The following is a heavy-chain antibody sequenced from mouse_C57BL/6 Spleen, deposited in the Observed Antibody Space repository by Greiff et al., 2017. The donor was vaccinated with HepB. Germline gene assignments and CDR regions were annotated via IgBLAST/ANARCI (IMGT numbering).Heavy chain of an antibody. J-gene: IGHJ1*03. CDR3: ASPYGNYRYWYFDV. V-gene: IGHV5-6*01. D-gene: IGHD2-1*01. CDR2: ISSGGSYT. Sequence: EVQGVESGGDLVKPGGSLKLSCAASGFTFSSYGMSWVRQTPDKRLEWVATISSGGSYTYYPDSVKGRFTISRDNAKNTLYLQMSSLKSEDTAMYYCASPYGNYRYWYFDVWGTGTTVTVSS. CDR1: GFTFSSYG.